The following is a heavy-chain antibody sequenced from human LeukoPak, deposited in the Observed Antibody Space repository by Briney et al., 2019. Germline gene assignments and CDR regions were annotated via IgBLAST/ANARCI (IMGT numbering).Heavy chain of an antibody. V-gene: IGHV4-4*07. J-gene: IGHJ5*02. CDR1: GGSISGYY. CDR2: IYTSGST. CDR3: AREDDYSNYDRFDP. D-gene: IGHD4-11*01. Sequence: PSETLSLTCTVSGGSISGYYWSWIRQPAGKGLEWIGRIYTSGSTNYNPSLKSRVTMSVDTSKNQFSLKLSSVTAADTAVYYCAREDDYSNYDRFDPWGQGTLVTVSS.